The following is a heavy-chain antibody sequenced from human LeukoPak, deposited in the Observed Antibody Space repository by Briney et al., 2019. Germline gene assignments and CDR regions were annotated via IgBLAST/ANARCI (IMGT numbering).Heavy chain of an antibody. Sequence: QPGGSLKLSCAASGFTFSGSAMHWVRQAPGKGLVWVSRINTDGSSTSYADSVKGRFTISRDNAKNTLYLQLNSLRAEDTAVYHCAREQMGLAAADYYFDYWGQGTLVTVSS. CDR3: AREQMGLAAADYYFDY. V-gene: IGHV3-74*01. D-gene: IGHD6-13*01. CDR2: INTDGSST. J-gene: IGHJ4*02. CDR1: GFTFSGSA.